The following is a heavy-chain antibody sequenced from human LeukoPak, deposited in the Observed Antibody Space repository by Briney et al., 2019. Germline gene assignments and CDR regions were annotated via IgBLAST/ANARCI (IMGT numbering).Heavy chain of an antibody. CDR1: GFTFSSNW. J-gene: IGHJ4*02. D-gene: IGHD3-9*01. CDR3: ASFRTNYDMGGVDY. CDR2: INTDGGNT. V-gene: IGHV3-74*01. Sequence: QPGRSLTLSCAASGFTFSSNWMHWVRHAAGNWLVWLSHINTDGGNTNYADSVKGRFTISRDNAKNSLYLQMNSLRAEDTAVYFCASFRTNYDMGGVDYWGRGTLVTVSS.